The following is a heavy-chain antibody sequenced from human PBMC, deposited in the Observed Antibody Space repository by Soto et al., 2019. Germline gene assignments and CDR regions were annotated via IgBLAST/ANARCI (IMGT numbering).Heavy chain of an antibody. V-gene: IGHV5-51*01. CDR2: IYPGDSDT. J-gene: IGHJ4*02. CDR1: GYSFTSYW. Sequence: GESLKISCKGSGYSFTSYWIDWVRQMPGKGLEWMGIIYPGDSDTRYSPSFQGQVTISADKSISTAYLQWSSLKASDTAMYYCALAQGGSLIESVAGDYWGQGTLVTVSS. D-gene: IGHD6-19*01. CDR3: ALAQGGSLIESVAGDY.